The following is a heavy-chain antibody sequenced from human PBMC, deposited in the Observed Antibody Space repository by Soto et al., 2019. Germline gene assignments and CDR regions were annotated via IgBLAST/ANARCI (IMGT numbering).Heavy chain of an antibody. Sequence: PRGALRLSYVVSGLTLSEIWMNWGRQAPGKGLEWVGRIKSKAAGGTTDYAAPVKGRFSISRDDSTNTLFLHINSLRTEDTGVYYFSYGSHQYFDYWGQG. J-gene: IGHJ4*02. V-gene: IGHV3-15*07. D-gene: IGHD4-17*01. CDR2: IKSKAAGGTT. CDR1: GLTLSEIW. CDR3: SYGSHQYFDY.